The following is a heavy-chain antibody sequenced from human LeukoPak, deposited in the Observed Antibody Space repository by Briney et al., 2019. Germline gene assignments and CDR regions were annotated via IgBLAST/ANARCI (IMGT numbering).Heavy chain of an antibody. D-gene: IGHD6-13*01. CDR1: GYTFTGYG. CDR3: ATDLMSSSWYREYYFDY. V-gene: IGHV1-18*01. J-gene: IGHJ4*02. Sequence: ASVKVSCKASGYTFTGYGISWVRQAPGQGLEWMGWISAYNGNTNYAQKLQGRVTMTTDTSTSTAYMELRSLRSDDTAVYYCATDLMSSSWYREYYFDYWGQGTLVTVSS. CDR2: ISAYNGNT.